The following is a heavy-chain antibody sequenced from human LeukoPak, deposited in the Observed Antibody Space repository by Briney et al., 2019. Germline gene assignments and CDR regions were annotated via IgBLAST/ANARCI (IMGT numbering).Heavy chain of an antibody. CDR1: GFTFSSYG. J-gene: IGHJ4*02. D-gene: IGHD5-18*01. V-gene: IGHV3-30*02. Sequence: GGSLRLSCAASGFTFSSYGMHWVRQAPGKGLEWVAFIRYDGSNKYYADSVKGRVTISRDNSKNTLYLQMNSLRAEDTAVYYCAKGTRVDTAMVLTFDYWGQGTLVTVSS. CDR3: AKGTRVDTAMVLTFDY. CDR2: IRYDGSNK.